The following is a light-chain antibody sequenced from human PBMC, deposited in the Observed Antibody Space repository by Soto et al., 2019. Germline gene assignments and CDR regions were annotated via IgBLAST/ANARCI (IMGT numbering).Light chain of an antibody. J-gene: IGKJ1*01. CDR2: GAS. CDR1: QSVNNY. Sequence: EIVLTQSPATLSFFPGEKATPSRRALQSVNNYLAWYQQRPGQAPSLLIYGASSRATGIPDRFSGSGSGTDFTLTISRLEPEDFAVYYCQQYGSSPPTWTFGQGTKVDIK. CDR3: QQYGSSPPTWT. V-gene: IGKV3-20*01.